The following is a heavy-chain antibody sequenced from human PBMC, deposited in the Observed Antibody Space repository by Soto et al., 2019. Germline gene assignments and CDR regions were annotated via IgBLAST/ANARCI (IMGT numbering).Heavy chain of an antibody. CDR1: GYTFTSYD. Sequence: ASVKVSCKASGYTFTSYDINWVRQATGQGLEWMGWMNPNSGNTGYAQKFQGRVTMTRNTSISTAYMELNSLRAEDTAVYYCAKVGGVVVVVAATANFDYWGQGTLVTVSS. V-gene: IGHV1-8*01. CDR3: AKVGGVVVVVAATANFDY. D-gene: IGHD2-15*01. J-gene: IGHJ4*02. CDR2: MNPNSGNT.